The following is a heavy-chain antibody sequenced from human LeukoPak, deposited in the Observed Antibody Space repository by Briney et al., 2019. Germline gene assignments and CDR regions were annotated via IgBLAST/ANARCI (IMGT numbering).Heavy chain of an antibody. Sequence: PSETLSLTCTVSGGSINSSTYSWGWIRQPPGKGLEWIGEINHSGSTNYNPSLKSRVTISVDTSKNQFSLKLSSVTAADTAVYYCARHDILTGYYNSYFDYWGQGTLVTVSS. CDR2: INHSGST. D-gene: IGHD3-9*01. CDR1: GGSINSSTYS. V-gene: IGHV4-39*07. J-gene: IGHJ4*02. CDR3: ARHDILTGYYNSYFDY.